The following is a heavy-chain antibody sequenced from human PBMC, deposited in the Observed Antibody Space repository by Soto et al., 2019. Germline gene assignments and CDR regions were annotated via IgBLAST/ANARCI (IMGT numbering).Heavy chain of an antibody. Sequence: AAVMVSRRASGYSYTSYYIHWGRQAPGQGLEWMGIINPSGGSTSYAQKFQGRVTMTRDTSTSTVYMELSSLRSEDTAVYYCARDLLHRYCSSTSCYYYMDVWGKGTTVTVSS. CDR2: INPSGGST. CDR3: ARDLLHRYCSSTSCYYYMDV. D-gene: IGHD2-2*01. CDR1: GYSYTSYY. J-gene: IGHJ6*03. V-gene: IGHV1-46*03.